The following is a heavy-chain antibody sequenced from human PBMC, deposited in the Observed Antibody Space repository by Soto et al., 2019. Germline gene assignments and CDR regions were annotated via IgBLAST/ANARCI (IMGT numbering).Heavy chain of an antibody. Sequence: PWGSLRLSCAASGFTFSSYAMSWVRQAPGKGLEWVSAISGSGGSTYYADSVKGRFTISRDNSKNTLYLQMNSLRAEDTAVYYCAKEGRVEMATINYYYYGMDVWGQGTAVTVSS. D-gene: IGHD5-12*01. CDR2: ISGSGGST. V-gene: IGHV3-23*01. CDR3: AKEGRVEMATINYYYYGMDV. CDR1: GFTFSSYA. J-gene: IGHJ6*02.